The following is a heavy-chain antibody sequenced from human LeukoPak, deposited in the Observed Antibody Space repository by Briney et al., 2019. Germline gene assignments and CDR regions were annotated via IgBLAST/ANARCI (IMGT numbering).Heavy chain of an antibody. J-gene: IGHJ4*02. Sequence: TLSLTCAVYAGFLSDYYWSWIRQSPGKGLDRIGEISHRRRTYYNLSLKSRVTISIATSKNQFSLKVNSVSAADTAVYYSARREYDILTDFDYWGQGTLVTVSS. D-gene: IGHD3-9*01. V-gene: IGHV4-34*01. CDR1: AGFLSDYY. CDR3: ARREYDILTDFDY. CDR2: ISHRRRT.